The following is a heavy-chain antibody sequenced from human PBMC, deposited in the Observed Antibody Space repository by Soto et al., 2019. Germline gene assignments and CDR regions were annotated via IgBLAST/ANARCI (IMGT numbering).Heavy chain of an antibody. CDR2: TYYRSKWYS. CDR3: ARDSSGFHWYFDL. V-gene: IGHV6-1*02. Sequence: QVQLQQSGPGLVKPSQTLSLICAISGDSVSSATATWSWIRQSPSRGLQWLGRTYYRSKWYSDYAVSVNSRIAITPDTSKNQLSVQLSSVTPEGTAVYFCARDSSGFHWYFDLWGGGSLVTFSS. J-gene: IGHJ2*01. CDR1: GDSVSSATAT. D-gene: IGHD6-19*01.